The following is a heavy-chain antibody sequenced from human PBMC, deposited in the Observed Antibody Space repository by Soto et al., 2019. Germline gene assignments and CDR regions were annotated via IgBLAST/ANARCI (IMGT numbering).Heavy chain of an antibody. V-gene: IGHV3-21*01. CDR1: GFTFSSYS. Sequence: GSLRLSCAASGFTFSSYSMNWVRQAPGKGLEWVSSISSSSSYIYYADSVKGRFTISRDNAKNSLYLQMNSLRAEDTAVYYCAREGPVATITTTQNAFYYYYGMDVWGQGTTVTVSS. J-gene: IGHJ6*02. CDR3: AREGPVATITTTQNAFYYYYGMDV. D-gene: IGHD5-12*01. CDR2: ISSSSSYI.